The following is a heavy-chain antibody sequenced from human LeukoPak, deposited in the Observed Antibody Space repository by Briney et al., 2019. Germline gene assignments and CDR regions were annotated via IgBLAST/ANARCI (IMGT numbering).Heavy chain of an antibody. CDR1: GFTFSSFA. D-gene: IGHD3-22*01. V-gene: IGHV3-64*04. J-gene: IGHJ4*02. Sequence: GGSLRLSCSASGFTFSSFAMFWVRQAPGKGLEYVSGISSDGGRTNYADSVKARFTISRDNSKNTLYLQMNSLRAEDTAVYYCAKVGSGYYDSSAYFDYWGQGTLVTVSS. CDR2: ISSDGGRT. CDR3: AKVGSGYYDSSAYFDY.